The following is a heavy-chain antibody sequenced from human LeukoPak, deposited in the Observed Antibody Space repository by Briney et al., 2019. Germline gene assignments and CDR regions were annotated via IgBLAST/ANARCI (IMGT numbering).Heavy chain of an antibody. Sequence: SETLSLTCTVPGDSISSYYWSWIRQPPGEGLEWIGYIYYSGSTNYNPSLKSRVTISVDTSKNQFSLKLSSVTAADTAVYYCASHCSSTSCYGMDVWGQGTTVTVSS. V-gene: IGHV4-59*01. J-gene: IGHJ6*02. CDR1: GDSISSYY. D-gene: IGHD2-2*01. CDR3: ASHCSSTSCYGMDV. CDR2: IYYSGST.